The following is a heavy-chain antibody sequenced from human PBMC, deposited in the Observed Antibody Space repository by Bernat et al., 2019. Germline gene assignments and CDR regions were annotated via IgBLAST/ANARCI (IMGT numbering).Heavy chain of an antibody. J-gene: IGHJ5*02. CDR1: GFTFSNYG. D-gene: IGHD3-16*01. CDR2: ISYDGSDK. V-gene: IGHV3-30*03. CDR3: GGFNWFDP. Sequence: VQLVESGGGVVQPGTSLRLSCAASGFTFSNYGMHWVRQAPGKGLEWVAIISYDGSDKHYADSVKGRFTISRENSKNTLYLQMNSLRAEDTAVYYCGGFNWFDPWGQGTLVTVSS.